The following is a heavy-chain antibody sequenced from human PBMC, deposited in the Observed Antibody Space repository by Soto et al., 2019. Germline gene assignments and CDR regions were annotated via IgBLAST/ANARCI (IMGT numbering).Heavy chain of an antibody. J-gene: IGHJ3*02. CDR2: ISAYNGNT. V-gene: IGHV1-18*01. CDR3: AVNYDILTGYYQNGAFDI. D-gene: IGHD3-9*01. Sequence: ASVKVSCKASGYTFTSYGISWVRQAPGQGLEWMGWISAYNGNTNYAQKLQGRVTMTTDTSTSTAYMELRSLRSDDTAVYYCAVNYDILTGYYQNGAFDIWGQGTMVTVSS. CDR1: GYTFTSYG.